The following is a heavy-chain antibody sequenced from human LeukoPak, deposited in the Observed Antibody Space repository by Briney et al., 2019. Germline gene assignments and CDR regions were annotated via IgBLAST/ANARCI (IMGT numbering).Heavy chain of an antibody. CDR1: GGSFSGYY. V-gene: IGHV4-34*01. CDR3: ARGAIFGVVTNWFDP. J-gene: IGHJ5*02. Sequence: SETLSLTCAVYGGSFSGYYWSWIRQPPGKGREGIGEINHSGSTNYNPSLKSRVTISVDTSKNQFSLKLSSVTAADTAVYYCARGAIFGVVTNWFDPWGQGTLVTVSS. CDR2: INHSGST. D-gene: IGHD3-3*01.